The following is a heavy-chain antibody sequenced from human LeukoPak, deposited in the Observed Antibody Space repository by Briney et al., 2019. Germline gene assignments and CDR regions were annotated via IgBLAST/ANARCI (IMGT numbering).Heavy chain of an antibody. CDR2: IYHSGST. Sequence: SETLSLTCAVSGYSISSGYYRGWIRQPPGKGLEWIGSIYHSGSTYYNPSLKSRVTISVDTSKNQFSLKLSSVTAADTAVYYCARLAAIFGVVSILSPDAFDIWGQGTMVTVSS. J-gene: IGHJ3*02. CDR3: ARLAAIFGVVSILSPDAFDI. D-gene: IGHD3-3*01. V-gene: IGHV4-38-2*01. CDR1: GYSISSGYY.